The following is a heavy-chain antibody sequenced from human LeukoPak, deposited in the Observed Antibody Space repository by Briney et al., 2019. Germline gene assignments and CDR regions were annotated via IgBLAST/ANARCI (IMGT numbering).Heavy chain of an antibody. J-gene: IGHJ6*02. CDR1: GDSINVYS. V-gene: IGHV4-59*01. Sequence: PSETLSPTCTVSGDSINVYSWNWIRQSPGKGLEWIAYMYYSGTTNYNPSLENRVAISLDLSRHQFSLRLNSVTAADTAVYFCATSEKNRFYIHAWGQGTTVIVSS. CDR2: MYYSGTT. D-gene: IGHD2/OR15-2a*01. CDR3: ATSEKNRFYIHA.